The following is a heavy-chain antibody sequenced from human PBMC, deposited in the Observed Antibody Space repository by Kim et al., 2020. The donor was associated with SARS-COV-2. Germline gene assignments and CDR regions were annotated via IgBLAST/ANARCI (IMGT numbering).Heavy chain of an antibody. V-gene: IGHV3-48*02. D-gene: IGHD2-15*01. CDR3: ARDTPEEAVAASFDL. CDR1: GFSLNDYS. CDR2: MRRIGTTI. Sequence: GGSLRLSCVVSGFSLNDYSMNWVRQAPGRGLEWLSYMRRIGTTIYYADSVRGRFTISRDNAKNLVYLEMNSLRDEDTGLYYCARDTPEEAVAASFDLWGQGTLVTVSS. J-gene: IGHJ4*02.